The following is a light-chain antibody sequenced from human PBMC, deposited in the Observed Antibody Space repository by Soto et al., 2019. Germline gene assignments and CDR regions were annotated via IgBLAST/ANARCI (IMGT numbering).Light chain of an antibody. V-gene: IGKV3-20*01. CDR2: GAS. Sequence: EIVLTQSPGALSLSPGERATLSCRASQSVDSRYLAWYQQKPGQAPRLLIYGASSRATGIPDRFSGSGSGTVFTLTISRREPKDFAVYYCQQYGSSPKPFGQGTRREIK. J-gene: IGKJ5*01. CDR3: QQYGSSPKP. CDR1: QSVDSRY.